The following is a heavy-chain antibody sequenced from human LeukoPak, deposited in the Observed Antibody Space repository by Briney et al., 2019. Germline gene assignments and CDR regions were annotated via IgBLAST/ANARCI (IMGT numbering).Heavy chain of an antibody. D-gene: IGHD3-16*02. CDR2: INHSGST. Sequence: SETLSLTCAVYGGSFSGYYWSWIRQPPGKGLEWIGEINHSGSTNYNPSLKSRVTISVDTSKNQFSLKLSSVTAADTAVYYCARRAGKIYDYVWGSYRELYYFDYWGQGTLVIVSS. CDR3: ARRAGKIYDYVWGSYRELYYFDY. CDR1: GGSFSGYY. J-gene: IGHJ4*02. V-gene: IGHV4-34*01.